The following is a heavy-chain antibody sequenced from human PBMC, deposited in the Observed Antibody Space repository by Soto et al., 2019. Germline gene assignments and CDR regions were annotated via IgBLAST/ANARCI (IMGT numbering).Heavy chain of an antibody. Sequence: PGGSLRLSCAASGFTFSSYSMNWVRQAPGKGLEWVSSISSSSSYIYYADSVKGRFTISRDNAKNSLYLQMNSLTAEDTAMYYSASYSNCRTLSLYYYYYGMDVWGQGTTVTVSS. CDR1: GFTFSSYS. CDR3: ASYSNCRTLSLYYYYYGMDV. J-gene: IGHJ6*02. CDR2: ISSSSSYI. D-gene: IGHD4-4*01. V-gene: IGHV3-21*01.